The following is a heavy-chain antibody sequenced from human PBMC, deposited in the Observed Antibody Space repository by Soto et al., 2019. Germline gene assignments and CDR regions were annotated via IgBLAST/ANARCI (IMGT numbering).Heavy chain of an antibody. CDR1: GFTFSSYG. CDR2: IWYDGSNK. D-gene: IGHD1-26*01. CDR3: ARDRRGLGATQRANGMDA. V-gene: IGHV3-33*01. Sequence: GGSLRLSCAASGFTFSSYGMHWVRQAPGKGLEWVAVIWYDGSNKYYADSVKGRFTISRDNSKNTLYLQMNSLRAEDTAVYYCARDRRGLGATQRANGMDAWGPGTTVTVSS. J-gene: IGHJ6*02.